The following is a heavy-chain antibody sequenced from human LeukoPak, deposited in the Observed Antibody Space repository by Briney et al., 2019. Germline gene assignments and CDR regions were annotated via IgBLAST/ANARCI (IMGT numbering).Heavy chain of an antibody. D-gene: IGHD3-3*01. Sequence: SETLSLTCTVSGGSISSYYWSWIRQPPGKGLEWIGYIYYSGSTNYNPSLKSRVTISVDTSKNQFSLKLSSVTAADTAVYYCARLPYYDFWSGYYTGRDYWGQGTLVTVSS. J-gene: IGHJ4*02. CDR3: ARLPYYDFWSGYYTGRDY. CDR1: GGSISSYY. CDR2: IYYSGST. V-gene: IGHV4-59*12.